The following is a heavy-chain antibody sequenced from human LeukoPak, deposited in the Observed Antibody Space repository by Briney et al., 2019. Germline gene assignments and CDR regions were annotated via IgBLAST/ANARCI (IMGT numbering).Heavy chain of an antibody. Sequence: GGSLRLSCAASGFTFSSYGMHWVRQASGKGLEWVSTITGNAGTTFYTDSVKGRFTISRDNAKNSLYLQMNSLRAEDTAVYYCARKNGLDYWGQGTLVTVSS. CDR2: ITGNAGTT. CDR1: GFTFSSYG. V-gene: IGHV3-21*01. J-gene: IGHJ4*02. CDR3: ARKNGLDY.